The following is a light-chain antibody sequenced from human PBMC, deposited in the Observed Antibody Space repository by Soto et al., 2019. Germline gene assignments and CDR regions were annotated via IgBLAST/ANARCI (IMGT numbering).Light chain of an antibody. CDR1: QSLLDSSNNKNS. CDR3: QQYSSNPQT. V-gene: IGKV4-1*01. CDR2: WAS. J-gene: IGKJ2*01. Sequence: IVLTQSPDSLAVSLGERATIKCMSSQSLLDSSNNKNSLAWYQQKPGQPPTLLIYWASTRESGVPDRFGGGGSGTDFTLTITSLQAEDVAVYYCQQYSSNPQTFGQGTKLEIK.